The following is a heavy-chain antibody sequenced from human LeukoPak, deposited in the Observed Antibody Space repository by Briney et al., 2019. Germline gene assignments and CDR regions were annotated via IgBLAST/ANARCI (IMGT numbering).Heavy chain of an antibody. CDR3: ARGGKRALAGTRSPQYFQH. J-gene: IGHJ1*01. CDR1: EFTFSNYT. CDR2: ISHSGDST. Sequence: GGSLRLSCAASEFTFSNYTMSWVRQAPGKGLEWVSTISHSGDSTYYADSVKGRFTISRDNSKNTLYLQMNSLRAEDTAVYYCARGGKRALAGTRSPQYFQHWGQGTLVTVSS. D-gene: IGHD6-19*01. V-gene: IGHV3-23*01.